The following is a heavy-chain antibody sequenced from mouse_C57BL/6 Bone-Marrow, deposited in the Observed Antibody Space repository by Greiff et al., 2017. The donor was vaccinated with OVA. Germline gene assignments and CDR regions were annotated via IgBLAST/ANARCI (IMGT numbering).Heavy chain of an antibody. CDR1: GFTFSSYA. CDR3: ARAYYYGLYAMDY. CDR2: ISDGGSYT. D-gene: IGHD1-1*01. J-gene: IGHJ4*01. V-gene: IGHV5-4*03. Sequence: EVKLVESGGGLVKPGGSLKLSCAASGFTFSSYAMSWVRQTPEKRLEWVATISDGGSYTYYPDNVKGRFPISRDNAKNNLYLQMSHLKSEDTAMYYCARAYYYGLYAMDYWGQGTSVTVSS.